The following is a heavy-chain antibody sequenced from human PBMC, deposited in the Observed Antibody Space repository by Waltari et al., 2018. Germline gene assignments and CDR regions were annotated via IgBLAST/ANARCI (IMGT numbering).Heavy chain of an antibody. CDR1: GFSFTSYA. CDR3: ARTGRGNHYDSSDFQY. Sequence: EVQLLESGGALVQPGGYLRLPCAASGFSFTSYAMVWVRQAPGKGLEWVSIIYGGGSTYYADAVKGRFTVSRDNSKNTLYLEMHSLRTEDTAVDYCARTGRGNHYDSSDFQYWGQGTLVTVSS. J-gene: IGHJ1*01. V-gene: IGHV3-23*03. CDR2: IIYGGGST. D-gene: IGHD3-22*01.